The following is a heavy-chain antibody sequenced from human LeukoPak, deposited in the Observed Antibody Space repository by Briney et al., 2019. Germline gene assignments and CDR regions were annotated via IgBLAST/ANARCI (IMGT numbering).Heavy chain of an antibody. CDR2: ISSSNTI. J-gene: IGHJ4*02. D-gene: IGHD5-18*01. CDR3: VTDTSMRGLFDY. V-gene: IGHV3-48*02. Sequence: GGSLRLSCAASGFTFSSYSMNWVRQAPGKGLEWVSYISSSNTIYYADSVEGRFTISRDNAKNSLYLQMNSLRDEDTALYYCVTDTSMRGLFDYWGQGTLVTVSS. CDR1: GFTFSSYS.